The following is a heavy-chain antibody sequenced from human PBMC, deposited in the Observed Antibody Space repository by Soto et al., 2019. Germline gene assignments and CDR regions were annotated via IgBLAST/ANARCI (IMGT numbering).Heavy chain of an antibody. CDR1: GFTFSSYA. D-gene: IGHD5-12*01. V-gene: IGHV3-23*01. Sequence: GGSLRLSCAASGFTFSSYAMSWVRQAPGKGLEWVSAISGSGGSTYYADSVKGRFTISRGNSKNTLYLQMNSLRAEDTAVYYCAKDTVNDIVATIIDYWGQGTLVTVSS. J-gene: IGHJ4*02. CDR3: AKDTVNDIVATIIDY. CDR2: ISGSGGST.